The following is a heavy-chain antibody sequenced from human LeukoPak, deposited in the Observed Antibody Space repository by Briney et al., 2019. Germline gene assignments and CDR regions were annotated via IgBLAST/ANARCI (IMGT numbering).Heavy chain of an antibody. V-gene: IGHV3-9*01. CDR3: ARPSSDFWSSPARN. CDR1: GFTFDDYA. Sequence: QPGGSLRLSCAVSGFTFDDYAMHWVRQAPGKGLEWVSGISWNSGSIGYADSVKGRFTISRDNAKNSLYLQMNGLRPEDTAVYYCARPSSDFWSSPARNWGQGTLVTVSS. J-gene: IGHJ4*02. CDR2: ISWNSGSI. D-gene: IGHD3-3*01.